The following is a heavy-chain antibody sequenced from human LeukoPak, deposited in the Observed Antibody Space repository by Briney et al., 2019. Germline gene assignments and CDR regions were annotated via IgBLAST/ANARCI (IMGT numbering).Heavy chain of an antibody. Sequence: SETLSLTCAVYGGSFSGYYWSWIRQPPGKGLEWIGEINHSGSTNYNPSLKSRVTISVDTSKNQFSLKLSSVTAADTAVYYCARHALRRGYYYDTYPYYFDYWGQGTLVTVSS. CDR1: GGSFSGYY. CDR3: ARHALRRGYYYDTYPYYFDY. CDR2: INHSGST. J-gene: IGHJ4*02. D-gene: IGHD3-9*01. V-gene: IGHV4-34*01.